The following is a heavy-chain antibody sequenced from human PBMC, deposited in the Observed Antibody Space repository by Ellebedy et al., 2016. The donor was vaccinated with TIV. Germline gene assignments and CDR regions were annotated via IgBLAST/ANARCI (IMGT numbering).Heavy chain of an antibody. CDR2: IIPIFGTA. Sequence: SVKVSXXASGGTFSSYAISWVRQAPGQGLEWMGGIIPIFGTANYAQKLQGRVTMTTDTSTSTAYMELRSLRSDDTAVYYCARVSSGMSYFDYWGQGTLVTVSS. CDR3: ARVSSGMSYFDY. D-gene: IGHD3-22*01. J-gene: IGHJ4*02. CDR1: GGTFSSYA. V-gene: IGHV1-69*05.